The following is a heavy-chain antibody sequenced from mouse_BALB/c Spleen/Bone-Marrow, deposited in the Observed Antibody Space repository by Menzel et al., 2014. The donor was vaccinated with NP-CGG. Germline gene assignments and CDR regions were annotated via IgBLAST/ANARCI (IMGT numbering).Heavy chain of an antibody. CDR1: GFSFNSYG. Sequence: EVMLVESGGGLVKSRGSLKLSCAASGFSFNSYGMSWVRQTPEKRLEWVATISGGGSYTFYPDSVKGRFTISRDNAKNNLYLQLSSLRSEDTALYYCARHAYYDQTEVSFVYWGQGTLVTVPA. D-gene: IGHD2-4*01. J-gene: IGHJ3*01. CDR3: ARHAYYDQTEVSFVY. CDR2: ISGGGSYT. V-gene: IGHV5-9-2*01.